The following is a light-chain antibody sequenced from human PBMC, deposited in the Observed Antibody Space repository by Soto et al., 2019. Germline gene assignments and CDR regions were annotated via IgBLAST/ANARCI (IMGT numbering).Light chain of an antibody. CDR2: EVT. V-gene: IGLV2-14*01. Sequence: QSVLTQPASVSGSPGQSITISCTGTSSDVGGYNYFSWYQQHPGQVPKLTIYEVTNRPSGVSSRFSGSKSGNTASLTISGLQAEDEADYYCSSYTNSDTWVFGGGTKLTVL. CDR1: SSDVGGYNY. CDR3: SSYTNSDTWV. J-gene: IGLJ3*02.